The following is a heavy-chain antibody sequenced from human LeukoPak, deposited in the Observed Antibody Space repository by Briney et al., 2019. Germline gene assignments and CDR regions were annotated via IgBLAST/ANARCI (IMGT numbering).Heavy chain of an antibody. Sequence: GGSLRLSCAASGFTFSSYTMNWVRQAPGKGLEWVSYISSGNSNIYYADSVKGRFTISRDNAKNSLYLQMNSLRAEDTTVYYCARATNYYYYYMDVWGKGTTVTVSS. CDR3: ARATNYYYYYMDV. CDR1: GFTFSSYT. J-gene: IGHJ6*03. D-gene: IGHD5-24*01. CDR2: ISSGNSNI. V-gene: IGHV3-48*01.